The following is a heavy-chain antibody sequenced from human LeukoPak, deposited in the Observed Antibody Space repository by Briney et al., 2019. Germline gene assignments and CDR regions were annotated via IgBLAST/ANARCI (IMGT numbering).Heavy chain of an antibody. J-gene: IGHJ4*02. Sequence: PSETRSLTCAVYGGSFSGYYWSWIRQPPGKGLEWIGEINHSGSTNYNPSLKSRVTISVDTSKNQFSLKLSSVTAADTAVYYCARSGPGDLYSYGMRAQQRFDYWGQGTLVTASS. CDR1: GGSFSGYY. CDR3: ARSGPGDLYSYGMRAQQRFDY. D-gene: IGHD5-18*01. V-gene: IGHV4-34*01. CDR2: INHSGST.